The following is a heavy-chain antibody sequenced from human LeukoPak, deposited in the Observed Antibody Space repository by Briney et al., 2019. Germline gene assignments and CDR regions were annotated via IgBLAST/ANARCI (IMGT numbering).Heavy chain of an antibody. CDR2: IYSGGTT. Sequence: PGGSLRLSCAASGFTVSSSYMSWVRQAPGKGLEWVSVIYSGGTTYYADSVKGRFTISRDNSKNTLYLQMNSLRAEDTAVYYCARARSNIAAYDYWGQGTLVTVSS. D-gene: IGHD6-13*01. J-gene: IGHJ4*02. CDR3: ARARSNIAAYDY. V-gene: IGHV3-53*01. CDR1: GFTVSSSY.